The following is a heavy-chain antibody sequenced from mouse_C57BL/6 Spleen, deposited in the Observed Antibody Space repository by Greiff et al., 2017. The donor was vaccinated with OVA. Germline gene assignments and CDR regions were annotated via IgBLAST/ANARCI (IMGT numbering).Heavy chain of an antibody. CDR2: INYDGSST. CDR3: ARESSIYYYGSNYFDY. J-gene: IGHJ2*01. D-gene: IGHD1-1*01. V-gene: IGHV5-16*01. CDR1: GFTFSDYY. Sequence: EVKVVESEGGLVQPGSSMKLSCTASGFTFSDYYMAWVRQVPEKGLEWVANINYDGSSTYYLDSLKSRFIISRDNAKNILYLQMSSLKSEDTATYYCARESSIYYYGSNYFDYWGQGTTLTVSS.